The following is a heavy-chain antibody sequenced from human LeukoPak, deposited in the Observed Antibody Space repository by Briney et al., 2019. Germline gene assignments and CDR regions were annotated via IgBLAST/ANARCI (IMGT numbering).Heavy chain of an antibody. CDR1: GFTFSSYA. D-gene: IGHD3-22*01. CDR3: AKGGSFYDSSGYADY. CDR2: ISGSGSST. Sequence: GGSLRLSSAASGFTFSSYAMSWVRQAPGKGLGWVSAISGSGSSTYHADSVKGRFTISRDNSKNTLSLQMNSLRAEDTAIYYCAKGGSFYDSSGYADYWGQGTLVTVSS. V-gene: IGHV3-23*01. J-gene: IGHJ4*02.